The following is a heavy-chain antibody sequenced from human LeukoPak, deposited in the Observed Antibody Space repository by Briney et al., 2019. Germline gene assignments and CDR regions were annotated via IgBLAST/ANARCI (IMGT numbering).Heavy chain of an antibody. CDR3: ARLGYNSQIDY. CDR2: INHSGST. J-gene: IGHJ4*02. D-gene: IGHD5-24*01. Sequence: SETLSLTCAVYGGSFSGYYWSWIRQPPGKGLEWIGEINHSGSTNYNPSLKSRVTISVDTSKNQFSLKLSSVTAADTAVYYCARLGYNSQIDYWGQGTLVTVSS. CDR1: GGSFSGYY. V-gene: IGHV4-34*01.